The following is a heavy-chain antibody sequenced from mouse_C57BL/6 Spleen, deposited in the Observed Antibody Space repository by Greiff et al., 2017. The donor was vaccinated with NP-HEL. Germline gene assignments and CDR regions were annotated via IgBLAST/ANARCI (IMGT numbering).Heavy chain of an antibody. D-gene: IGHD1-1*01. Sequence: EVQLVESGGGLVKPGGSLKLSCAASGFTFSSYAMSWVRQTPEKRLEWVATISDGGSYTYYPDNVKGRFTISRDNAKNNLYLQMSHLKSEDTAMYYCARGITTVVAIYWYFDVWGTGTTVTVSS. J-gene: IGHJ1*03. V-gene: IGHV5-4*01. CDR2: ISDGGSYT. CDR3: ARGITTVVAIYWYFDV. CDR1: GFTFSSYA.